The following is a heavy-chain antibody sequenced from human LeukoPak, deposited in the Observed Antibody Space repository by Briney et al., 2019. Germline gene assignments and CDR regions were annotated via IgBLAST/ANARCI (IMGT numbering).Heavy chain of an antibody. CDR2: ISYDGSDK. CDR3: ARDIPYYYYGMDV. J-gene: IGHJ6*02. V-gene: IGHV3-30*04. D-gene: IGHD3-16*01. CDR1: GFTFSSYA. Sequence: GGSLLLSCAASGFTFSSYAMHWVRQAPGKGLEWVAIISYDGSDKYYADSVKGRFTISRDNSKNTLYLQMNSLRAEDTAVYYCARDIPYYYYGMDVWGQGTTVTVSS.